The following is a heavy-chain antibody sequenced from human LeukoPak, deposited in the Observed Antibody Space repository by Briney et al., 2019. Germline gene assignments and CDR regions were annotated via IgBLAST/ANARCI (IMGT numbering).Heavy chain of an antibody. CDR2: INHSGST. J-gene: IGHJ3*02. Sequence: SETLSLTCAVYGGSFSGYYWSWIRQPPGKGLEWIGEINHSGSTNYNPSLKSRGAISVDTSKNQFSLKLSSVTAADTAVYYCARGSYSSGWYAANAFDIWGQGTLVTVSS. CDR1: GGSFSGYY. D-gene: IGHD6-19*01. V-gene: IGHV4-34*01. CDR3: ARGSYSSGWYAANAFDI.